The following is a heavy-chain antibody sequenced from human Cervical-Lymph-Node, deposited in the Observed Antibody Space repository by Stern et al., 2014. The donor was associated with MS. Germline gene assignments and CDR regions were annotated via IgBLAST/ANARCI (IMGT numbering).Heavy chain of an antibody. J-gene: IGHJ6*02. CDR1: GFTFDDYA. CDR2: ISWNSGTI. D-gene: IGHD6-19*01. Sequence: EVQLVESGGGLVQPGRSLRLSCAASGFTFDDYAMHWARQVPGKGLEWVSGISWNSGTIDYADSVKGRFTISRDNAKTSLDPQTNSLRAEDAALYYCAKDMSLSPVRASGMDVWGQGATVIVSS. CDR3: AKDMSLSPVRASGMDV. V-gene: IGHV3-9*01.